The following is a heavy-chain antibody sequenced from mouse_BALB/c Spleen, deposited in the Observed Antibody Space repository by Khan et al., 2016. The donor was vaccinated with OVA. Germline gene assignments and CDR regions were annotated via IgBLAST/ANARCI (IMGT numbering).Heavy chain of an antibody. CDR1: GYSITTNYA. D-gene: IGHD1-1*01. CDR2: ISYSGST. CDR3: ARKNYHGYAVDY. Sequence: VQLKESGPGLVKPSQSLSLTCTVTGYSITTNYAWDWIRQFPGNKLEWMGYISYSGSTSYNPSLKSRISITRDTSKNQFFLQLNSVTTEDTATYYCARKNYHGYAVDYWGQGTSVTVSS. V-gene: IGHV3-2*02. J-gene: IGHJ4*01.